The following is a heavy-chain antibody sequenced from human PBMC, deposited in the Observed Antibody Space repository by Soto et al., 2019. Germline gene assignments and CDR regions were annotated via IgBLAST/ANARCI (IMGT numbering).Heavy chain of an antibody. CDR1: GFTFSSYS. J-gene: IGHJ3*02. Sequence: GGSLRLSCAASGFTFSSYSMNWVRQAPGKGLEWVSSISSSISYIYYADSVKGRFTISRDNAKNSLYLQMNSLRAEDTAVYYCARFGYYYDSSGYYLDAFDIWGQGTTVTVSS. V-gene: IGHV3-21*01. CDR3: ARFGYYYDSSGYYLDAFDI. D-gene: IGHD3-22*01. CDR2: ISSSISYI.